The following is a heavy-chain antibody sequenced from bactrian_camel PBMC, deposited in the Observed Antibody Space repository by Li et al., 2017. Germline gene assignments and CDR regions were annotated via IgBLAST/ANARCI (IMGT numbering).Heavy chain of an antibody. V-gene: IGHV3S53*01. CDR2: IANDGTG. J-gene: IGHJ4*01. D-gene: IGHD4*01. CDR1: GYNVNSDC. CDR3: AADSVPVDRLCLEFMLKFSRFEYNY. Sequence: HVQLVESGGGSVQAGDSLTLSCRYSGYNVNSDCLAWFRQAPGKERELVSSIANDGTGRYADSAKGRFTISLNDAKNAVYLQMNSLRPEDTAMYYCAADSVPVDRLCLEFMLKFSRFEYNYWGQGTHVTVS.